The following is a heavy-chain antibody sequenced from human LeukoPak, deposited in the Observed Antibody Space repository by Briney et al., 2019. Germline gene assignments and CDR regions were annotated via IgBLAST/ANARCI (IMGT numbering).Heavy chain of an antibody. CDR2: INHSGST. D-gene: IGHD3-10*01. J-gene: IGHJ4*02. V-gene: IGHV4-34*01. Sequence: SETLSLTCTVSGGSISSYYWSWIRQPPGKGLEWIGEINHSGSTNYNPSLKSRVTISVDTSKNQFSLKLSSVTAADTAVYYCARGVRRGSTYYYGSGSYRFDYWGQGTLVTVSS. CDR1: GGSISSYY. CDR3: ARGVRRGSTYYYGSGSYRFDY.